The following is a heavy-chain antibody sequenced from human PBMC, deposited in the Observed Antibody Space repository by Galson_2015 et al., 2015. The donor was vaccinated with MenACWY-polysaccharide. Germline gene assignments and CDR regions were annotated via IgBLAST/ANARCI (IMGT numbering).Heavy chain of an antibody. Sequence: SLRLSCAASGFTVSSNYMSWVRQAPGKGLEWVSVISSGGDTYYADSVKGRFTISRDNSKNTLYLQMNSLRSEDTAVYYCARDSSLYFRGRGTLVTVSS. J-gene: IGHJ4*02. CDR3: ARDSSLYF. V-gene: IGHV3-66*02. CDR1: GFTVSSNY. CDR2: ISSGGDT. D-gene: IGHD2/OR15-2a*01.